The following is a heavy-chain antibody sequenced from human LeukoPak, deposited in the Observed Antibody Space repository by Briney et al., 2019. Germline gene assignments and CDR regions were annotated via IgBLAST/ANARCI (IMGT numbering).Heavy chain of an antibody. CDR2: IYYSGST. J-gene: IGHJ4*02. CDR1: GYSISSGYY. D-gene: IGHD3-10*01. Sequence: SETLSLTCTVSGYSISSGYYWGWIRQPPGKGLEWIGSIYYSGSTYYNPSLKSRVTISVDTSKNQFSLKLSSVTAADTAVYYCARHGNYYGSGSYYWGQGTLVTVSS. V-gene: IGHV4-38-2*02. CDR3: ARHGNYYGSGSYY.